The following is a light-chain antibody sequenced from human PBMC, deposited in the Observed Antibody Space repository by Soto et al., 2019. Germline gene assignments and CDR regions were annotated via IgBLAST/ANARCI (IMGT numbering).Light chain of an antibody. Sequence: DIQMTQSPSSVSASVGDRVTITCRASQGISNWLAWYQQKPGQAPSLLIHAASSLQSGVPSRFSGSGYGTDFTLTISSLQPEDFCTYFCQQANSLPVTFGPGTKVDIK. CDR1: QGISNW. CDR2: AAS. CDR3: QQANSLPVT. J-gene: IGKJ3*01. V-gene: IGKV1-12*01.